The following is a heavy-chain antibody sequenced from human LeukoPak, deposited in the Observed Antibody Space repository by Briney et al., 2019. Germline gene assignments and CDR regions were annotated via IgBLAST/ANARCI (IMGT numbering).Heavy chain of an antibody. CDR3: AKWGTGIPFDY. CDR2: MSAAGGST. Sequence: GGCLRLSCAASGLSVSSNAMSWVRQAPGKAPDWVSGMSAAGGSTYYADSVKGRFTISRDNSKNTLYLQMNSLRAEDTAVYYCAKWGTGIPFDYCGQGTLVTAS. J-gene: IGHJ4*02. D-gene: IGHD3-16*01. CDR1: GLSVSSNA. V-gene: IGHV3-23*01.